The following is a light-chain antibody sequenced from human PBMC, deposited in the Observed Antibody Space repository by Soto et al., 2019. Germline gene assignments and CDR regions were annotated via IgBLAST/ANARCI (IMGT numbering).Light chain of an antibody. CDR1: QSVSSN. Sequence: EIVMTHSPATLSVSPWEIATLSCRASQSVSSNLAWYQQKPGQAPRLLIYGASTRATGIPARFSGRGSGTEFTLTISSLQSEDFAVYYCQQRQYWPPITFGQGTRLEIK. V-gene: IGKV3-15*01. CDR3: QQRQYWPPIT. J-gene: IGKJ5*01. CDR2: GAS.